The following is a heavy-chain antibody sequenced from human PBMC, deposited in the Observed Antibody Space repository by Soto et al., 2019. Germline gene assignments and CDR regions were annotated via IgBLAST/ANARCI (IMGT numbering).Heavy chain of an antibody. J-gene: IGHJ6*03. CDR2: IYYSGGI. CDR3: ARHGQPCLDGVCNPYFYYMNV. D-gene: IGHD2-8*01. Sequence: SETLSLTCTVSGGSISSYYWSWIRQPPGKGLEWIGHIYYSGGINYNPSLKSRVTISVDTSNNQFSLKLSSVTAADTAVYYCARHGQPCLDGVCNPYFYYMNVWGKGTTVTVSS. CDR1: GGSISSYY. V-gene: IGHV4-59*08.